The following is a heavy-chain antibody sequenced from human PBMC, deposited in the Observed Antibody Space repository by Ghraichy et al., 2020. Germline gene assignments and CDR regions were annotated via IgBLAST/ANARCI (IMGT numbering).Heavy chain of an antibody. CDR1: GFTFGSYS. CDR3: VRDLVLSGTLWH. Sequence: LSLTCAASGFTFGSYSMYWVRQAPGKGLEWVSYIGGTTSTIYYADSVKGRFTISRDNAKSSLYLQMDSLRDDDTAVYYCVRDLVLSGTLWHWGQGTLVTVSS. CDR2: IGGTTSTI. J-gene: IGHJ4*02. D-gene: IGHD1-20*01. V-gene: IGHV3-48*02.